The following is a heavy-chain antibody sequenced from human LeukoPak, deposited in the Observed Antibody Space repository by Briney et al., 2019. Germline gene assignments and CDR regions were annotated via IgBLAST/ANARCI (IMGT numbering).Heavy chain of an antibody. Sequence: SETLSLTCTVSGGSISSSSYYWSWIRQPPGKGLEWIGEINHSGSTNYNPSLKSRVTISVDTSKNQFSLKLSSVTAADTAVYYCARRPYYGSGSYYNVWWFDPWGQGTLVTVSS. J-gene: IGHJ5*02. CDR3: ARRPYYGSGSYYNVWWFDP. V-gene: IGHV4-39*07. D-gene: IGHD3-10*01. CDR1: GGSISSSSYY. CDR2: INHSGST.